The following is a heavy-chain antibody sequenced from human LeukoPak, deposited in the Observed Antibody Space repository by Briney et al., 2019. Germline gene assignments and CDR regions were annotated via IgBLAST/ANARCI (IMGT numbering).Heavy chain of an antibody. CDR2: ISYDGSNK. D-gene: IGHD6-13*01. J-gene: IGHJ4*02. Sequence: GGSLRLSCAASGFTFSSYAMYWVRQAPGKGLEWVSLISYDGSNKYYADSVKGRFTISRDNSKNTLYLQMNSLRAEDTAVYYCAKDFLYSSSWSFDYWGQGTLVTVSS. CDR1: GFTFSSYA. V-gene: IGHV3-30*07. CDR3: AKDFLYSSSWSFDY.